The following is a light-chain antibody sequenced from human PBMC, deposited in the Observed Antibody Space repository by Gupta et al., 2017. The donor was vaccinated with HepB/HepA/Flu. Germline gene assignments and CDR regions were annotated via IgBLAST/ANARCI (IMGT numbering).Light chain of an antibody. V-gene: IGKV2-28*01. Sequence: DIVVTQSPLSLAVTPGEPASIPCRSSQTLFHRAGYHYLNWYLQKPGQSPHLLTYLATSRASGVPDRFNGSGSGTRFTLQITRVEAEDVGVYFCRQSLHTPYSFGLGTKVEIK. CDR2: LAT. CDR1: QTLFHRAGYHY. CDR3: RQSLHTPYS. J-gene: IGKJ2*01.